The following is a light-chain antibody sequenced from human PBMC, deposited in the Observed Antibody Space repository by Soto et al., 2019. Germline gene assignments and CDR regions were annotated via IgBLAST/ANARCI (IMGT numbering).Light chain of an antibody. CDR1: HTIISW. CDR3: QHYNSYSEA. V-gene: IGKV1-5*03. Sequence: DSQMTQSPSTLSGSVGHRVTITCRASHTIISWLAWYQQKPGKAPKLLIYKASTLKSGVPSRFSGSGSGTEFTLTISSLQPDDFATYYCQHYNSYSEAFGQGTKVDI. J-gene: IGKJ1*01. CDR2: KAS.